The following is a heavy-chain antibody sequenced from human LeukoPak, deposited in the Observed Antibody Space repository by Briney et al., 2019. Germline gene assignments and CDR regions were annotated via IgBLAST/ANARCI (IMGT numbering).Heavy chain of an antibody. D-gene: IGHD6-25*01. V-gene: IGHV4-4*07. CDR1: GGSISNYY. CDR3: ARVAPIAAAGSSYYYAIDV. J-gene: IGHJ6*02. CDR2: TYSSGTT. Sequence: SETLSLTCNVSGGSISNYYWTWIRQPAGKGLEWIGRTYSSGTTTYNPSLRSRVAMSVDTSRNQFSLKLNSVTAADTAVYYCARVAPIAAAGSSYYYAIDVWGQGTTVTVSS.